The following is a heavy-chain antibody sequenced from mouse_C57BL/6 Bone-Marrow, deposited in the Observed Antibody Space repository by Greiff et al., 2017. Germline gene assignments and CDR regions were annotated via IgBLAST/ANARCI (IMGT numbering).Heavy chain of an antibody. V-gene: IGHV1-52*01. D-gene: IGHD3-2*02. J-gene: IGHJ3*01. CDR2: IDPSDSEA. CDR1: GYAFTSYW. Sequence: QVQLQQPGAELVRPGSSVKLSCKASGYAFTSYWMHWVKQRPIQGLEWIGNIDPSDSEAHYNQKFKDKATLTVDKSSSTAYMQLSSLTSEDSSVYYCAGGAQATDWFAYWGQATLVTASA. CDR3: AGGAQATDWFAY.